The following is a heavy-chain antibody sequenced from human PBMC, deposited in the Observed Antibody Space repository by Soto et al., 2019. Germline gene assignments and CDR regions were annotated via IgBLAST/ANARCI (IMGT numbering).Heavy chain of an antibody. J-gene: IGHJ5*02. CDR2: IYHSGST. CDR1: GGSTSSSNW. CDR3: ARWSLYYYDSSGYYNWFDP. Sequence: SETLSLTCAVSGGSTSSSNWWSWVRQPPGKGLEWIGEIYHSGSTNYNPSLKSRVTISVDKSKNQFSLKLSSVTAADTAVYYCARWSLYYYDSSGYYNWFDPWGQGTLVTVSS. D-gene: IGHD3-22*01. V-gene: IGHV4-4*02.